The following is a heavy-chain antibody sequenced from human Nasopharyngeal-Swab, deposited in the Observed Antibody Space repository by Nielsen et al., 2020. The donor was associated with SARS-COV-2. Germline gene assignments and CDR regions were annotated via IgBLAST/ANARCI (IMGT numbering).Heavy chain of an antibody. D-gene: IGHD6-13*01. CDR3: AGELGPGGPSSDAFDI. J-gene: IGHJ3*02. V-gene: IGHV4-59*02. CDR1: GFSVSTKY. Sequence: GSLRLSCAASGFSVSTKYMSWVRQPPGKGLEWIGYIYYSGSTYYNPSLKSRVTISVDTSKNQFSLKLSSVTAADTAVYYCAGELGPGGPSSDAFDIWGQGTMVTVSS. CDR2: IYYSGST.